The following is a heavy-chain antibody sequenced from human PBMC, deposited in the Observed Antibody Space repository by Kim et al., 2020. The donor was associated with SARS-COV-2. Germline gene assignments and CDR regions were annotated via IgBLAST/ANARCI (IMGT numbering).Heavy chain of an antibody. J-gene: IGHJ2*01. CDR1: GFTFSRCA. CDR2: ISDSGDYM. D-gene: IGHD3-16*02. V-gene: IGHV3-23*01. CDR3: TRGYIRPTGMGSSYF. Sequence: GGSLRLSCAGSGFTFSRCAMSWVRQAPGKGLEWVSCISDSGDYMFYADSVKGRFTISRDSSKNLVYLQMSILRAEDTAIYYCTRGYIRPTGMGSSYF.